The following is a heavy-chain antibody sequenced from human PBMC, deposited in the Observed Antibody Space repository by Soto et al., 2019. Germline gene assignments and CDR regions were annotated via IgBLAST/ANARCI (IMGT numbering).Heavy chain of an antibody. Sequence: EVQLVETGGDLIQSGGSLRLSCAASGFALSSCYMMWVRQAPGKGLECVSITYTGGSTHYADSVKGRFTISRDDSTNTLYLQMNSLRAEDTAVYYCARDPPITSDYAMDVWGQGTTVIVSS. CDR2: TYTGGST. CDR3: ARDPPITSDYAMDV. D-gene: IGHD1-20*01. CDR1: GFALSSCY. V-gene: IGHV3-53*02. J-gene: IGHJ6*02.